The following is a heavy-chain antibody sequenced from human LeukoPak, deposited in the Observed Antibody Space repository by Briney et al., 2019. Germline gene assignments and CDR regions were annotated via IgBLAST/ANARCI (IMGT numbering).Heavy chain of an antibody. CDR1: GFTFSSYS. J-gene: IGHJ4*02. Sequence: PGGSLRLSCAASGFTFSSYSMNWVRQAPGKGLEWVSSISSSSSYIYYADSVKGRFTISRDNSKNTLYLQMNSLRAEDTAVYYCAKDRDGDSDYWGQGTLVTVSS. V-gene: IGHV3-21*01. D-gene: IGHD4-17*01. CDR3: AKDRDGDSDY. CDR2: ISSSSSYI.